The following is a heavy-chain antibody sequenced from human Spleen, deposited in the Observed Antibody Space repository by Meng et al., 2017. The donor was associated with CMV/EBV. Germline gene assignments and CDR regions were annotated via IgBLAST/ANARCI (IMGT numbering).Heavy chain of an antibody. V-gene: IGHV3-11*06. CDR1: GFTFSDYY. D-gene: IGHD1-26*01. CDR2: ISSSSSYT. Sequence: QGQRVESGGGLVKPGGSLRLSCASSGFTFSDYYMSWIRQAPGKGLVWVSYISSSSSYTNYADSVKGRFTISRDNAKNSLYLQMNSLRAEDTAVYYCARGGSIGVFDPWGQGTLVTVSS. J-gene: IGHJ5*02. CDR3: ARGGSIGVFDP.